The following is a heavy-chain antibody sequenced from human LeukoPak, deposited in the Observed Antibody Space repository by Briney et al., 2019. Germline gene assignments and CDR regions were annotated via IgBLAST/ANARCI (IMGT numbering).Heavy chain of an antibody. V-gene: IGHV1-46*01. Sequence: GASVKVSCKASGYTFTSYHMHWVRQAPGHGLEWMGIINPSGGSTSYAQKFQGRVTMTRDTSTSTVYMELSSLRSEDTAVYYCANTLYNYYGMDVWGQGTTVTVSS. CDR2: INPSGGST. CDR3: ANTLYNYYGMDV. CDR1: GYTFTSYH. J-gene: IGHJ6*02.